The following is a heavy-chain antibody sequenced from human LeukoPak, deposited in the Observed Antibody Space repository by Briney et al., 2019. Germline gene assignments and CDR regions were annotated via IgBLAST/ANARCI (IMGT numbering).Heavy chain of an antibody. CDR3: AKGSGINHYHWIDP. CDR1: GFTFSSYA. D-gene: IGHD1-14*01. CDR2: ISYDGSNK. Sequence: GGSLRLSCAASGFTFSSYAMHWVRQAPGKGLEWVAIISYDGSNKYYADSVKGRFTISRDNSKNTLYLQMDSLRAEDTALYYCAKGSGINHYHWIDPWGQGTLVTVSS. J-gene: IGHJ5*02. V-gene: IGHV3-30-3*01.